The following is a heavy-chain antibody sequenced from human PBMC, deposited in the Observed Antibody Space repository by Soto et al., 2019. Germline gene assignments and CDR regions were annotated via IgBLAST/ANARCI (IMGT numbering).Heavy chain of an antibody. V-gene: IGHV4-38-2*01. Sequence: SETLSLTCAVSGYSIRSGYFWGWIRQPPGKGLEWIGSMYHSGITYYNLSLKSRVTISVDTSKNQLSLKLSSATAADTAVYYCARSMYSTSAQLYYGMDVWGQGTTVT. J-gene: IGHJ6*02. D-gene: IGHD6-6*01. CDR3: ARSMYSTSAQLYYGMDV. CDR1: GYSIRSGYF. CDR2: MYHSGIT.